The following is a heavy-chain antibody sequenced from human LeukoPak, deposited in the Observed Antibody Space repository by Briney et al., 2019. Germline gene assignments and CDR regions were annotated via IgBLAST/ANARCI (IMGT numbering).Heavy chain of an antibody. CDR2: IKKDGGDK. J-gene: IGHJ4*02. V-gene: IGHV3-7*03. CDR1: GFTFSSYW. Sequence: GGSLRLSCAASGFTFSSYWMSWVRQAPGEGVEWVANIKKDGGDKYYVDSVKGRFTISRDNAKNSLYLQINSLRAEDTAVYYCARKTVVGSYFDYWGQGTPVTVSS. CDR3: ARKTVVGSYFDY. D-gene: IGHD4-23*01.